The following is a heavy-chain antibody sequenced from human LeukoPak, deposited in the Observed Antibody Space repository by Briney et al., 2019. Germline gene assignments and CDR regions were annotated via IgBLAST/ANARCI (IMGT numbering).Heavy chain of an antibody. CDR1: GYTFTSYY. CDR2: INPSGGST. Sequence: GASVKVSCKASGYTFTSYYMHWVRQAPGQGLEWMGIINPSGGSTSYAQKFQGRVTMTRDTSISTAYMELSRLRSDDTAVYYCARDLLTYYYDSRFRDAFDIWGQGTMVTVSS. D-gene: IGHD3-22*01. J-gene: IGHJ3*02. CDR3: ARDLLTYYYDSRFRDAFDI. V-gene: IGHV1-46*01.